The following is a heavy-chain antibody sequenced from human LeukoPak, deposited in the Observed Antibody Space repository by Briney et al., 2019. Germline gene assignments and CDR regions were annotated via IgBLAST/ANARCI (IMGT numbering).Heavy chain of an antibody. Sequence: SETLSLTCAVYGGSFSGYYWSWVRQPPGKGLEWIGEINHSGSTNYNPSLKSRVTISVDTSKNQFSLKLSSVTAADTAVYYCARAIQLWLRPLDYWGQGTLVTVSS. CDR3: ARAIQLWLRPLDY. J-gene: IGHJ4*02. CDR2: INHSGST. D-gene: IGHD5-18*01. CDR1: GGSFSGYY. V-gene: IGHV4-34*01.